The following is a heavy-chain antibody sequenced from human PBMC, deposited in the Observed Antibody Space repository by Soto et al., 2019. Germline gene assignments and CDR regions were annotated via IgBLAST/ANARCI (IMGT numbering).Heavy chain of an antibody. V-gene: IGHV4-34*01. CDR2: VHRNGRT. CDR3: AGCLEWLPTFSESYFYY. J-gene: IGHJ4*02. Sequence: PSETLSLTCAVYDEPFRNYYWTWIRQPPGKGLGWIGEVHRNGRTNFDPSLESRVTISVDTSKNQFSLRVSSVTAADTAVYYCAGCLEWLPTFSESYFYYWGQGTLVTVSS. D-gene: IGHD3-3*01. CDR1: DEPFRNYY.